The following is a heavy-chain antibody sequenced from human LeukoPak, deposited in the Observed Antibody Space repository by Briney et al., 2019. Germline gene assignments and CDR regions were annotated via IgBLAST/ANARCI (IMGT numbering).Heavy chain of an antibody. CDR3: ASSVGSADY. V-gene: IGHV4-34*01. CDR2: INHRGST. D-gene: IGHD1-26*01. J-gene: IGHJ4*02. CDR1: GESLSKYY. Sequence: SETLSLTCAVYGESLSKYYWTWIRQSPGKGLEWIGEINHRGSTNLNPSLKSRVTLSVDTSKHQFSLKLTSVTAADAAVYYCASSVGSADYWGQGTLVTVSS.